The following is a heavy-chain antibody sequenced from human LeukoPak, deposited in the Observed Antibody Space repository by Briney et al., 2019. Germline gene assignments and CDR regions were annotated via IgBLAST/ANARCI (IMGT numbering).Heavy chain of an antibody. V-gene: IGHV3-66*02. CDR1: GFTVSSNY. J-gene: IGHJ4*02. D-gene: IGHD6-19*01. CDR3: ARDRAGDYYVDY. CDR2: IYSGGST. Sequence: GSLRLSCAASGFTVSSNYMSWVRQAPGKGLEWVSVIYSGGSTYYADSVKGRFTISRDNSKNTLYLQMNSLRAEDTAVYYCARDRAGDYYVDYWGQGTLVTVSS.